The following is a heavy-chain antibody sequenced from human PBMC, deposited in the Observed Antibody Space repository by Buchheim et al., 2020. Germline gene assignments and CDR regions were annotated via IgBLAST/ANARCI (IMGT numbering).Heavy chain of an antibody. CDR3: ARSGYFDWSGGPSFDY. V-gene: IGHV3-21*01. D-gene: IGHD3-9*01. CDR2: ISSSSSYI. Sequence: EVQLVESGGGLVKPGGSLRLSCAASGFTFSSYSMNWVCQAPGKGLEWVSSISSSSSYIYYADSVKGRFTISRDNAKNSLYLQMNSLRAEDTAVYYCARSGYFDWSGGPSFDYWGQGTL. J-gene: IGHJ4*02. CDR1: GFTFSSYS.